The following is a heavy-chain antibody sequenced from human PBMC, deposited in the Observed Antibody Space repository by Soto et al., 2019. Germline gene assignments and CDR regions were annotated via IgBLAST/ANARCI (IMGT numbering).Heavy chain of an antibody. CDR1: GYTFTSNW. CDR3: ARTFGGHLYSFDF. Sequence: VQLVQSGAEVKKPGESLKISCKGSGYTFTSNWNGWVRQMPGKGLEWMEIIYPGDSETRYSPSFQGQVTISADKSINTAYRQWTILKASDTAIYYCARTFGGHLYSFDFCCQETLVTVSS. CDR2: IYPGDSET. D-gene: IGHD3-16*01. J-gene: IGHJ4*02. V-gene: IGHV5-51*03.